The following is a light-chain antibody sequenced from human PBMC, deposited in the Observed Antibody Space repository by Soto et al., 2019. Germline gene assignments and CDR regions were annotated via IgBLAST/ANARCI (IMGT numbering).Light chain of an antibody. CDR1: QDINSY. CDR2: AAS. J-gene: IGKJ1*01. Sequence: DIQLTQSPSFLSASVGDRVTITCRASQDINSYLAWYQQKPGKAPNLLIYAASTVQSAVPSRFSGGGSGTDFTLTISSLHPEDCATYYCQQLAIYPRTFGQGTRV. CDR3: QQLAIYPRT. V-gene: IGKV1-9*01.